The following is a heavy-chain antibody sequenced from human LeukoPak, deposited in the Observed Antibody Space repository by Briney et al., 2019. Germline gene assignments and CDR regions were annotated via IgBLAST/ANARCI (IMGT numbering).Heavy chain of an antibody. D-gene: IGHD1-26*01. CDR3: AKSSGSYSYYFDY. CDR2: MNPNSGNT. J-gene: IGHJ4*02. CDR1: GYTFTGYY. V-gene: IGHV1-8*02. Sequence: ASAKVSCKASGYTFTGYYMHWVRQAPGQGLEWMGWMNPNSGNTGYAQKFQGRVTMTRNTSISTAYMELSSLRSEDTAVYYCAKSSGSYSYYFDYWGQGTLVTVSS.